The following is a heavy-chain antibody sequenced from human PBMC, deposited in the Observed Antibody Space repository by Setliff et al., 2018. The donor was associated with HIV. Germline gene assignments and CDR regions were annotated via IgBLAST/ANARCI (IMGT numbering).Heavy chain of an antibody. V-gene: IGHV4-39*01. J-gene: IGHJ5*02. CDR3: ASRVYYYDSSGYLREEGFDP. Sequence: SETLSLTCTVSGGSISNSRYYWSWIRQPPGKGLEWIGSIYYSGRTYYNPSLKSRVTISVDTSKHQFSLKLISVTAADAAVYYCASRVYYYDSSGYLREEGFDPWGQGTLVTVSS. D-gene: IGHD3-22*01. CDR2: IYYSGRT. CDR1: GGSISNSRYY.